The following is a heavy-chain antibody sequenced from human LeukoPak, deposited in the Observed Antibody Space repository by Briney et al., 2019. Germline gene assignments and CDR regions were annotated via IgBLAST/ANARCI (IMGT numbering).Heavy chain of an antibody. CDR1: FDSISGHY. V-gene: IGHV4-4*07. CDR2: IYPSGST. D-gene: IGHD3-10*01. Sequence: PSETLSLTCTGPVSFDSISGHYWSWIRQPAGKGLEWIGHIYPSGSTNYNPSLKSRFTMSLDTSKNQFSLKLSAVTAADTAVYYCAGGWVLRAVIHYFDSWGQGTLVTVSS. J-gene: IGHJ4*02. CDR3: AGGWVLRAVIHYFDS.